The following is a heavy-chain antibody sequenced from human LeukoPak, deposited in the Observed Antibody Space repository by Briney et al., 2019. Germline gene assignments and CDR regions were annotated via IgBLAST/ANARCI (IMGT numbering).Heavy chain of an antibody. V-gene: IGHV3-23*01. CDR3: ARDPYYYDSSGYSTY. J-gene: IGHJ4*02. CDR1: GFTFSSYA. D-gene: IGHD3-22*01. Sequence: PGGSLRLSCAASGFTFSSYAMSWVRQAPGKGLEWVSAISGSGGSTYYADSVKGRFTISRDNSKNTLYLQMNSLRAEDTAVYYCARDPYYYDSSGYSTYWGQGTLVTVSS. CDR2: ISGSGGST.